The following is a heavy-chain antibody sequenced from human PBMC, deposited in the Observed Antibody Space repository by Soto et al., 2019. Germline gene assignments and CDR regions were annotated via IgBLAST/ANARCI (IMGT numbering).Heavy chain of an antibody. Sequence: QLQLQESGPGLVKPSETLSLTCTVSGGSINSSRYYWAWIRQPPGKGLEWIGSIYYSGSTYYNPSLKGRVTISVDTSKKQFSLKVSSVTAADTAVYYCARYYSSGWIDFDYWGQGTLVTVSS. CDR2: IYYSGST. CDR3: ARYYSSGWIDFDY. D-gene: IGHD6-19*01. V-gene: IGHV4-39*01. CDR1: GGSINSSRYY. J-gene: IGHJ4*02.